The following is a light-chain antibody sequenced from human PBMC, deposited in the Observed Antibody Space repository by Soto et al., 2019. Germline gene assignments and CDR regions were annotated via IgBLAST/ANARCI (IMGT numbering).Light chain of an antibody. CDR2: DAF. CDR1: QSISRY. Sequence: EIVLTQSPATLSLSPGERATLSCRASQSISRYLGWYQQKPGQPPRLLIYDAFTRATGIPARFSGSGSGTDFTLTISSLEPEDFATYYCQQSYSTSWTFGQGTKVDIK. CDR3: QQSYSTSWT. V-gene: IGKV3-11*01. J-gene: IGKJ1*01.